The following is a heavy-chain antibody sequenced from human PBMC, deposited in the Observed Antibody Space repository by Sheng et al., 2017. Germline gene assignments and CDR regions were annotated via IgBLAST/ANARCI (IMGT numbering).Heavy chain of an antibody. V-gene: IGHV3-30*04. D-gene: IGHD4-17*01. Sequence: VQLVESGGGVVQPGRSLRLSCEDSGFTFSTYAMHWVRQAPGKGLEWVAIMSYDGRYVFYAGSVKGRFTISRDNSKNTLYLEMNSLRAEDTAMYYCATDEDYQMPGDHWGQGTLVTVSS. CDR1: GFTFSTYA. CDR3: ATDEDYQMPGDH. CDR2: MSYDGRYV. J-gene: IGHJ4*02.